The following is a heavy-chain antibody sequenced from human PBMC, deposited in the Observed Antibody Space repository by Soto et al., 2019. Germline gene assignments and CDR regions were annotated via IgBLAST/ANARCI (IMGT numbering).Heavy chain of an antibody. CDR2: IDPSDSYT. CDR3: ATHHGKIRNHYYYHGMDV. D-gene: IGHD3-3*01. J-gene: IGHJ6*02. Sequence: GESLKISCNGSGYSFTGYWISWVRQMPGKGLEWMGRIDPSDSYTNYSPSFQGHVTISADKSISTAYLQWSSLKASDTAMYYCATHHGKIRNHYYYHGMDVWGQGTTVTVSS. V-gene: IGHV5-10-1*01. CDR1: GYSFTGYW.